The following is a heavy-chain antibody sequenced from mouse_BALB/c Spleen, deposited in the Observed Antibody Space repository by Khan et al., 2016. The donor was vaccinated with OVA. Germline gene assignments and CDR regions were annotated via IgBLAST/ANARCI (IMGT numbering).Heavy chain of an antibody. CDR1: GFTFSTYG. V-gene: IGHV5-6*01. J-gene: IGHJ3*01. D-gene: IGHD1-1*01. CDR2: VSTGGHYT. CDR3: ARLAYYYDSERFAY. Sequence: EVQLVESGGDVVKPGGSLKLSCAASGFTFSTYGMSWVRQTPDKRLEWVATVSTGGHYTYYPDTVKGRFTISRDNAKNTLYLQMSSLKSEDTAMFYCARLAYYYDSERFAYWGQWTLVTVSA.